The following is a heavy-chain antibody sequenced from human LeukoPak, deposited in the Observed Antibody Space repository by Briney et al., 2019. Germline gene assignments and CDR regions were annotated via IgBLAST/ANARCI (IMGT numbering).Heavy chain of an antibody. CDR3: ARRPCSSTSCYRNGFDP. J-gene: IGHJ5*02. V-gene: IGHV4-61*02. CDR1: GGSISSGSYY. Sequence: SQTLSLTCTVSGGSISSGSYYWSWIRQPAGKGLEWIGRIYTSGSTNYNPSLKSRVTISVDTSKNQFSLKLSSVTAADTAVYYCARRPCSSTSCYRNGFDPWGQGTLVTVSS. D-gene: IGHD2-2*02. CDR2: IYTSGST.